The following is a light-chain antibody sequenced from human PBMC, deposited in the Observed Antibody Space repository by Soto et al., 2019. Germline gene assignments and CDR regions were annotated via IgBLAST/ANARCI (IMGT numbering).Light chain of an antibody. V-gene: IGKV1-5*01. CDR2: DAS. J-gene: IGKJ1*01. CDR1: QSISSW. Sequence: DIQMTQSPSTLSASVGDRVTITCLASQSISSWLARYQQKPGKAPKLLIYDASSLESGVPSRFSGSGSGTEFTLTISSLQPDDFATYYCQQYNSYSWTFGQGTKVDIK. CDR3: QQYNSYSWT.